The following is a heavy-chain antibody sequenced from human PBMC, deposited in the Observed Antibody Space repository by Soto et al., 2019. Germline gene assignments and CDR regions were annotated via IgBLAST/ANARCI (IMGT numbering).Heavy chain of an antibody. CDR3: ASAPSDSSSSSVGYTYYYGLDV. V-gene: IGHV1-69*12. CDR1: GGTFSSYA. D-gene: IGHD6-6*01. J-gene: IGHJ6*02. CDR2: IIPLFATA. Sequence: QVQLVQSGAEVKKPGSSVKVSCKASGGTFSSYAISWVRQAPGQGLEWMGGIIPLFATANYAQKFQDRVTITADESTNTAYMELSSLRSEDTAVYYCASAPSDSSSSSVGYTYYYGLDVWGQGTTVTVSS.